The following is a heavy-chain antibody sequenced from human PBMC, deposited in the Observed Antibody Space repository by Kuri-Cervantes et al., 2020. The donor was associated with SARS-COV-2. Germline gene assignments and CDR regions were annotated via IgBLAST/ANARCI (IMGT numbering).Heavy chain of an antibody. CDR1: GYTFTGYY. J-gene: IGHJ3*02. CDR2: INPNSGGT. V-gene: IGHV1-2*02. D-gene: IGHD3-16*01. Sequence: ASVKVSCKASGYTFTGYYMHWVRQAPGQGLEWMGWINPNSGGTNYAQKFQGRVTMTRDTSISTAYMELSRLRSDDTAVYYCARVMGDYVWAGNAFDIWGQGTMVTVSS. CDR3: ARVMGDYVWAGNAFDI.